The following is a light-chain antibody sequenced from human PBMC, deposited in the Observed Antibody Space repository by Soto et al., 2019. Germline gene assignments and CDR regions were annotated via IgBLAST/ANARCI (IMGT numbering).Light chain of an antibody. CDR3: QQYNNSPEYT. V-gene: IGKV3-20*01. J-gene: IGKJ2*01. Sequence: EIVLTQSPGTLSLSPGERATLSCKASQSVTSRYLAWYQQKPGQAPRLLIYGASSRPTGIPDRFSGSGSGTDFTLTISRLEPEDFAVYFCQQYNNSPEYTFGQGTKLEIK. CDR2: GAS. CDR1: QSVTSRY.